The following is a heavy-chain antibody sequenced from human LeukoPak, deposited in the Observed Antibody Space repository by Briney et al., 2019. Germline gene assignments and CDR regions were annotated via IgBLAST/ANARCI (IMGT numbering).Heavy chain of an antibody. CDR3: ARAVPSGYYYFDY. Sequence: PGGSLRLSCTASGFTFSNYVMNWVRQAPGKGLQWVSAISGRGGTSYFADSVKGRFTISRDNSKNTLYLQMSSLRAEDTALYYCARAVPSGYYYFDYWGQGTLVTVSS. CDR1: GFTFSNYV. J-gene: IGHJ4*02. CDR2: ISGRGGTS. D-gene: IGHD3-3*01. V-gene: IGHV3-23*01.